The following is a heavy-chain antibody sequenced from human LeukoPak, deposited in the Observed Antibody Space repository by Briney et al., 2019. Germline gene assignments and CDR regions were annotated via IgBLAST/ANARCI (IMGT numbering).Heavy chain of an antibody. D-gene: IGHD6-13*01. V-gene: IGHV3-48*01. CDR2: ITGSSSAI. CDR1: GFTFSTYS. CDR3: ARDSAAAGLFDY. J-gene: IGHJ4*02. Sequence: GGSLRLSCAASGFTFSTYSMNWVRQAPGKGLEWVSYITGSSSAIYYADSVKGRFTISRDNAKNSLYLQMNSLRAEDTAVYYCARDSAAAGLFDYWGQGTLVTVSS.